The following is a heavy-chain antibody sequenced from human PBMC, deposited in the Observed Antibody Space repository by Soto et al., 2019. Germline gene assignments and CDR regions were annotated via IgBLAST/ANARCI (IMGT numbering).Heavy chain of an antibody. V-gene: IGHV3-23*01. Sequence: GGSLRLSCAASGFIFENFGMSWVRQAPGKGLEWISSISGSGFKKYYADSVKGRFTISRDNSKSAVYLELNNLSAEDTAVYHCAKNQGVELVPLATVDWFDPWGQGSVVTVSS. D-gene: IGHD1-26*01. J-gene: IGHJ5*02. CDR1: GFIFENFG. CDR3: AKNQGVELVPLATVDWFDP. CDR2: ISGSGFKK.